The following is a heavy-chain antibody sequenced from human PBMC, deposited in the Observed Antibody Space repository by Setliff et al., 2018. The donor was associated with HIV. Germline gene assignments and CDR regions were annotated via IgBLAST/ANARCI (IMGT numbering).Heavy chain of an antibody. V-gene: IGHV5-51*01. CDR2: IYPGDSDT. CDR1: GYYFTTFW. Sequence: GASLKISCKGSGYYFTTFWIAWVRQMPGKGLEWMGIIYPGDSDTKYSPSFQGQVTISADKSITTAYLQWSSLKASDTAMYYCVRPLGRSSSQGWFDPWGQGTLVTVSS. D-gene: IGHD6-6*01. J-gene: IGHJ5*02. CDR3: VRPLGRSSSQGWFDP.